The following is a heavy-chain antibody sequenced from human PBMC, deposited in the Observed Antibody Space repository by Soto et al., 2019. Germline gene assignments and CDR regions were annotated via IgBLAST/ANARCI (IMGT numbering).Heavy chain of an antibody. V-gene: IGHV4-34*01. Sequence: SETLSLTCAVYGGSFSGYYWSWIRQPPGKGLEWIGEINHSGSTNYNPSLKSRVTISVDTSKNQFSLKLSSVTAADTAVYYCARGYLYYDFWSGYQSPPYYYYMDVWGKGTTVTVSS. J-gene: IGHJ6*03. D-gene: IGHD3-3*01. CDR2: INHSGST. CDR3: ARGYLYYDFWSGYQSPPYYYYMDV. CDR1: GGSFSGYY.